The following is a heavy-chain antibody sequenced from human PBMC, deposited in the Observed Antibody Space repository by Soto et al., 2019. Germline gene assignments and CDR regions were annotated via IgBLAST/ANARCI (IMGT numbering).Heavy chain of an antibody. D-gene: IGHD3-22*01. Sequence: PSETLSLTCTVSGGSISSYYWSWIRQPPGKGLEWIGYIYYSGSTNYNPSLKSRVIISVDRSKNQFSLKVRSVTAADTAVYYCARGDYYDSSAPYYFDYWGQGTLVTVSS. CDR1: GGSISSYY. V-gene: IGHV4-59*12. CDR2: IYYSGST. CDR3: ARGDYYDSSAPYYFDY. J-gene: IGHJ4*02.